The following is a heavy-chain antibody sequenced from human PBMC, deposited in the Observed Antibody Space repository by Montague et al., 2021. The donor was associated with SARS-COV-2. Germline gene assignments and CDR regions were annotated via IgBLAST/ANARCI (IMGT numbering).Heavy chain of an antibody. J-gene: IGHJ4*02. V-gene: IGHV4-59*01. Sequence: SETLSLTCTVSGRSISSYYWSWIRQLPGKGLEWIGYIYYSGSTNYNPSLKSRVTILVDMSKNQFSLKLSSVTAADTAVYYCARGMGGSYLYYFDYWGQGTLVTVSS. CDR3: ARGMGGSYLYYFDY. D-gene: IGHD1-26*01. CDR2: IYYSGST. CDR1: GRSISSYY.